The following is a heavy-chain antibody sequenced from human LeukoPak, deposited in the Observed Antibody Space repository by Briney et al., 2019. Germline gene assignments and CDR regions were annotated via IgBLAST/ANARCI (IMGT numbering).Heavy chain of an antibody. CDR1: GFTFSSYS. Sequence: PGGSLRLSCAASGFTFSSYSMNWVRQAPGKGLEWVSSISSSSSYIYYADSVKGRFTISRDNAKNSLYLQMNSLRAEDTAVYYCAREVRFLEWLMDVWGKGTTVTVSS. CDR3: AREVRFLEWLMDV. V-gene: IGHV3-21*01. J-gene: IGHJ6*04. CDR2: ISSSSSYI. D-gene: IGHD3-3*01.